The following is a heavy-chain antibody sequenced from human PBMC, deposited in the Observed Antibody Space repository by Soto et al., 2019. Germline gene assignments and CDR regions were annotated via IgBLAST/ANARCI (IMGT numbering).Heavy chain of an antibody. CDR1: SGSIRTSNW. Sequence: QVQLQESGPGLVKPSGTLSLTCAVSSGSIRTSNWWSWVRQPPGKGLEWIGEIYHSGSTNYSPSLKSRVTISIDKSNHQFSLTMSAVTAADTAVYYCARAITYYYGSGSSAHFEYWGQGTLVTVSS. CDR3: ARAITYYYGSGSSAHFEY. J-gene: IGHJ4*02. D-gene: IGHD3-10*01. CDR2: IYHSGST. V-gene: IGHV4-4*02.